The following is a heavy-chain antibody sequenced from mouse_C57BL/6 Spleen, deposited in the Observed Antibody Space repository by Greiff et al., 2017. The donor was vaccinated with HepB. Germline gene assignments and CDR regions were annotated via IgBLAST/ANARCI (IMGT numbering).Heavy chain of an antibody. D-gene: IGHD1-1*01. J-gene: IGHJ4*01. CDR3: ASYYGSSYPHYYAMDY. V-gene: IGHV1-72*01. Sequence: QVQLQQPGAELVKPGASVKLSCKASGYTFTSYWMHWVKQRPGRGLEWIGRIDPNSGGTKYNEKFKSKATLTVDKPSSTAYMQLSSLTSEDSAVYYCASYYGSSYPHYYAMDYGGQGTSVTVSS. CDR2: IDPNSGGT. CDR1: GYTFTSYW.